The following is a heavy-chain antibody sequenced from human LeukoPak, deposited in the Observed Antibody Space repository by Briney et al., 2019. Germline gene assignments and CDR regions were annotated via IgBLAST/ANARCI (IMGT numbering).Heavy chain of an antibody. CDR2: IYHSGST. D-gene: IGHD2-15*01. Sequence: SETLSLTCTVSGGSISSYYWSWIRQPPGKGLEWIGSIYHSGSTYYNPSLKSRVTISVDTSKNQFSLKLSSVTAADTAVYYCARVDDCSGGSCYLLIPDYWGQGTLVTVSS. V-gene: IGHV4-38-2*02. CDR1: GGSISSYY. J-gene: IGHJ4*02. CDR3: ARVDDCSGGSCYLLIPDY.